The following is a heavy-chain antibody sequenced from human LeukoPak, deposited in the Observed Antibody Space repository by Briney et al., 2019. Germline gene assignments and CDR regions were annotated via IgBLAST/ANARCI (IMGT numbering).Heavy chain of an antibody. J-gene: IGHJ4*02. D-gene: IGHD4-17*01. CDR1: GFTFSSYS. V-gene: IGHV3-48*01. Sequence: GGSLRLSCAASGFTFSSYSMNWVRQAPGKGLEWVSYISSSSSTIYYADSVKGRFTISRDTAKNSLYLQMNSLRAEDTAVYYCAREREIYGDYFFDYWGQGTLVTVSS. CDR2: ISSSSSTI. CDR3: AREREIYGDYFFDY.